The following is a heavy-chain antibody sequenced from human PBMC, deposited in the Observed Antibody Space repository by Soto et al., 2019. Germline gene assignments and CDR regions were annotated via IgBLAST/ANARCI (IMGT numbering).Heavy chain of an antibody. CDR1: GYTFTNHG. V-gene: IGHV1-18*01. CDR2: ISANNGDT. J-gene: IGHJ6*03. Sequence: QVQLVQSGAEVKKPGASVQVSCKASGYTFTNHGISWVRQAPGQGLEWLGWISANNGDTNYAQKFQGRVTVTTDTSTSTGYMELRSLRSEDTAVYYCARLVRGSNIDYYHYMDVWGKGTKVTVS. CDR3: ARLVRGSNIDYYHYMDV. D-gene: IGHD3-10*01.